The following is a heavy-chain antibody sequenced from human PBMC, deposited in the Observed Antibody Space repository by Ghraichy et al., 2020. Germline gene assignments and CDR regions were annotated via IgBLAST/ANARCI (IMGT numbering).Heavy chain of an antibody. CDR1: GGSISSRGSY. CDR2: ISHSGST. V-gene: IGHV4-39*01. Sequence: SETLSLTCTVSGGSISSRGSYWGWVRQPPGNGLEWILSISHSGSTYYNSSLKSRVTISVDTSKNQFSLKLSSVTAADTAVYFCARSRSNSWFDYWGQGTLVSVSS. D-gene: IGHD1-26*01. J-gene: IGHJ4*02. CDR3: ARSRSNSWFDY.